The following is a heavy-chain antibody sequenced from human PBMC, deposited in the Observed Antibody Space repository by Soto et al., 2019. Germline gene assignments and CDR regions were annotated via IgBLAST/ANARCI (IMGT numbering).Heavy chain of an antibody. CDR1: GLTVTSNY. D-gene: IGHD2-2*01. J-gene: IGHJ4*02. Sequence: EVQLVESGGGLVQPGGSLRLSCAASGLTVTSNYMSWVRQAPGKGLEWVSILYSGGSTFYADAVKGRFTISRDSSKNTLYLQMNSLRAEDTAVYYCASRPPGECTSTSCPFDYWGQGTLVTVSS. CDR3: ASRPPGECTSTSCPFDY. V-gene: IGHV3-66*01. CDR2: LYSGGST.